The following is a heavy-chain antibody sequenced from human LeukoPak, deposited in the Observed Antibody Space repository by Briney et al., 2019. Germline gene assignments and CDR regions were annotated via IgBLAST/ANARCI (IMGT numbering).Heavy chain of an antibody. J-gene: IGHJ3*01. CDR3: ARDGDAVSAAIAGAFDL. D-gene: IGHD2-2*01. CDR1: AVSISSGNFY. Sequence: PSETLSLTCTVSAVSISSGNFYWSWIRQSAGKGLEWIGHVYSTGNTKYNPSLKSRVTISADTSKYQISLRLRSVTAADTAMFYCARDGDAVSAAIAGAFDLWGRGTMVTVSS. CDR2: VYSTGNT. V-gene: IGHV4-61*09.